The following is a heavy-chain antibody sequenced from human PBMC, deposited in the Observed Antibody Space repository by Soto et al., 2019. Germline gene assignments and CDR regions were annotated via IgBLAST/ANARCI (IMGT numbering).Heavy chain of an antibody. Sequence: ASVKVSCKASGYTFTGYYMHWVRQAPGQGLEWMGWINPNSGGTNYAQKFQGWVTMTRDTSISTAYMELSRLRSDDTAVYYCARGGVVVNQNYYYGMDVWGQGTTVTVSS. V-gene: IGHV1-2*04. CDR2: INPNSGGT. D-gene: IGHD3-22*01. CDR1: GYTFTGYY. J-gene: IGHJ6*01. CDR3: ARGGVVVNQNYYYGMDV.